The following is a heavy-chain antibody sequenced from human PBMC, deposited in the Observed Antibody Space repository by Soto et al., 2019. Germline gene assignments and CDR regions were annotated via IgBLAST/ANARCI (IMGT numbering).Heavy chain of an antibody. Sequence: SETLSLTCAVYCGSFSGYYWSWIRQPPGKGLEWIGEINHSGSTNYNPSLKSRVTISVDTSKNQFSLKLSSVTAADTAVYYCARGGTVRYYYYYYGMDVWGQGTTVTVSS. J-gene: IGHJ6*02. CDR1: CGSFSGYY. D-gene: IGHD4-17*01. CDR3: ARGGTVRYYYYYYGMDV. CDR2: INHSGST. V-gene: IGHV4-34*01.